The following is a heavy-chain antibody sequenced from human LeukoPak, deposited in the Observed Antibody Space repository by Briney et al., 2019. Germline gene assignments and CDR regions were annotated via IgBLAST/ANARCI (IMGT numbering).Heavy chain of an antibody. CDR3: ARFCSGGSCYGP. CDR2: INPNSGDT. D-gene: IGHD2-15*01. Sequence: GASVKVSCXASGYTFTDYYIHWMRQALGQGLEWMGWINPNSGDTNYAQKFQGRVTMTRDTSISTAYMELSRLRSDDTAVYYCARFCSGGSCYGPWGQGTLVTVSS. J-gene: IGHJ5*02. CDR1: GYTFTDYY. V-gene: IGHV1-2*02.